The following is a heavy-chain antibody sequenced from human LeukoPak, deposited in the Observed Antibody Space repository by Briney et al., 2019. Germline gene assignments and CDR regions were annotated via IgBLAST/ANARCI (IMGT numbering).Heavy chain of an antibody. J-gene: IGHJ1*01. CDR2: ISGSGGST. D-gene: IGHD6-19*01. CDR3: AKSRARIAVAGTVYFQH. V-gene: IGHV3-23*01. CDR1: GFTFSSYA. Sequence: PGGSLRLSCAASGFTFSSYAMSWVRQAPGKGLERVSAISGSGGSTYYADSVKGRFTISRDNSKNTLYLQMNSLRAEDTAVYYCAKSRARIAVAGTVYFQHWGQGTLVTVSS.